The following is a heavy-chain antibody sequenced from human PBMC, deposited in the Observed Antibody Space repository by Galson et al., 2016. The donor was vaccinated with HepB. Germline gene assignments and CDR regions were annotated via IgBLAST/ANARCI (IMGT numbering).Heavy chain of an antibody. Sequence: LSLTCVVYGGSFSGYYWTWIRQPPGRGLEWIGYISYSGSTNYNPSLKSRVTISIDTSKNQFSLKLSSVTAADTAVYYCARASSGSDYWGQGTLVTVSS. CDR3: ARASSGSDY. CDR1: GGSFSGYY. V-gene: IGHV4-59*01. J-gene: IGHJ4*02. CDR2: ISYSGST. D-gene: IGHD5-12*01.